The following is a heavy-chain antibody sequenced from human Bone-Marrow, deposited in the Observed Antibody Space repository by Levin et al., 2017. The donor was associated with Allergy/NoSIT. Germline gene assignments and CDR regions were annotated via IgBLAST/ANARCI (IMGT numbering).Heavy chain of an antibody. V-gene: IGHV1-8*01. D-gene: IGHD3-10*01. Sequence: PVASVKVSCKASGDTFLFYDINWVRQATGQGPEWMGWMNPNSGKTGYAQKFQGRLTMTKDTPTNTAYMELNSLRSDDTAVYYCTRSLFDYSSATYRPDWGQGTLVTVSS. CDR1: GDTFLFYD. J-gene: IGHJ4*02. CDR2: MNPNSGKT. CDR3: TRSLFDYSSATYRPD.